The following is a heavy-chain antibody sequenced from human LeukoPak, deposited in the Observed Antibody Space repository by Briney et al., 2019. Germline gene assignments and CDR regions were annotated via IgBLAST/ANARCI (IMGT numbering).Heavy chain of an antibody. CDR2: ISPNNGDT. CDR1: GYSFTGYY. V-gene: IGHV1-2*02. J-gene: IGHJ4*02. D-gene: IGHD3-10*01. CDR3: TLYGSASY. Sequence: ASVNVSCKTSGYSFTGYYIHWVRQAPGRGLEWMGWISPNNGDTKYVQKFQGRVAMTRDTSINVASMELSRLRSDDTAIYYCTLYGSASYWGQGTLVTVSS.